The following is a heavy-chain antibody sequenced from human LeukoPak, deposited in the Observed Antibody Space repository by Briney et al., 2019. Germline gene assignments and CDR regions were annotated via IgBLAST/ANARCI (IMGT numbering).Heavy chain of an antibody. V-gene: IGHV1-69*13. CDR2: IIPIFGTA. J-gene: IGHJ6*02. D-gene: IGHD3-10*01. CDR1: GGTFSSYA. CDR3: ARSSGSTGFDYYYGMDV. Sequence: SVKVSCKASGGTFSSYAISWVRQAPGQGLEWMGGIIPIFGTANYAQKFQGRVTITADESTSTAYMELSSLRSEDTAVYYCARSSGSTGFDYYYGMDVWGQGTTVTVSS.